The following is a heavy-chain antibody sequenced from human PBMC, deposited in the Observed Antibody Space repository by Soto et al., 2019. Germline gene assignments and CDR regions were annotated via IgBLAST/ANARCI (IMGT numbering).Heavy chain of an antibody. CDR1: GFTFSSYA. V-gene: IGHV3-23*01. Sequence: PGGSLRLSCAASGFTFSSYAMSWVRQAPGKGLEWVSAISGSGGSTYYADSVKGRFTISRDNSKNTLYLQMNSLRAEDTVVYYCAKSGTAIPSRFDYWGQGTLVTVSS. CDR3: AKSGTAIPSRFDY. J-gene: IGHJ4*02. D-gene: IGHD2-21*02. CDR2: ISGSGGST.